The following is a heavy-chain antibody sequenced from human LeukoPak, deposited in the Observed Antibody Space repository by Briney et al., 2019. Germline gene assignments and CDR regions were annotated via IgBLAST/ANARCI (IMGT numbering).Heavy chain of an antibody. D-gene: IGHD6-13*01. J-gene: IGHJ4*02. Sequence: PGGPLRLSCAASGFTFSDYGMHWVREAPGKGLEGVAFIRYDGSDKYYADSVKGRFTISRDNSKNTLYVQMNTLRAEDTAVYYCAKDIGRSSYYYFDYWGQGTLVTVSS. CDR2: IRYDGSDK. V-gene: IGHV3-30*02. CDR3: AKDIGRSSYYYFDY. CDR1: GFTFSDYG.